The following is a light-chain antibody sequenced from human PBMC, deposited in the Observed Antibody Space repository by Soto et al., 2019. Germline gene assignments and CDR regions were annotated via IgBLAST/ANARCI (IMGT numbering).Light chain of an antibody. V-gene: IGLV2-23*02. J-gene: IGLJ3*02. Sequence: QSVLTQPASVSGSPGQSITISCAGASSDVGSNGLVSWYQQHPGKAPKLVIYEVTKRPSGVSTRFFGSRAGNTASLTISGLQAEDEADYYCCSYAASNVVFGGGTKLTVL. CDR1: SSDVGSNGL. CDR3: CSYAASNVV. CDR2: EVT.